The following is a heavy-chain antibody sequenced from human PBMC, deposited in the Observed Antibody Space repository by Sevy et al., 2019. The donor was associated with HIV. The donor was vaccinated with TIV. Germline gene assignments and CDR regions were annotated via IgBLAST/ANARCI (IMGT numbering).Heavy chain of an antibody. V-gene: IGHV3-23*01. D-gene: IGHD3-16*01. CDR1: GFTFSSYA. J-gene: IGHJ5*02. Sequence: GGSLRLSCAASGFTFSSYAMSWVRQAPGKGLEWVSAISGSGGSTYYADSVKGRFTISRDNSKNTLYLQMNSLRAEDMAVYCCAKGGGVGLFDPWGQGTLVTVSS. CDR2: ISGSGGST. CDR3: AKGGGVGLFDP.